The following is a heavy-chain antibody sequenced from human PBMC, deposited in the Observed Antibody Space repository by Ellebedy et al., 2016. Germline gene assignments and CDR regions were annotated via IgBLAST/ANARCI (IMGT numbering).Heavy chain of an antibody. V-gene: IGHV1-18*04. CDR3: ATVGGNFNYFDS. CDR1: GYTFTTFS. CDR2: VNTFSGNT. Sequence: ASVKVSCXASGYTFTTFSITWVRQVPGQGLEWMGFVNTFSGNTKFAQKFQGRVTMTEDTSTDTAYMELSSLRSEDTAVYYCATVGGNFNYFDSWGQGTLVTVSS. J-gene: IGHJ4*02. D-gene: IGHD3-16*01.